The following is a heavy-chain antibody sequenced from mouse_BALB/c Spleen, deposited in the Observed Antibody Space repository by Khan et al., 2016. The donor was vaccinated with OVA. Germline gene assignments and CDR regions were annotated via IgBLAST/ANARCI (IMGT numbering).Heavy chain of an antibody. CDR1: GYSITSGYS. Sequence: EVQLQESGPDLVKPSQALSLTCTVTGYSITSGYSWHWIRQFPGSKVEWLAYIHNGGATNYNPALKSRISISRDTTKNQFFLQLNSVTTEDTATXFCVDYGNYWYFDVWGAGTTVTVSS. V-gene: IGHV3-1*02. CDR3: VDYGNYWYFDV. J-gene: IGHJ1*01. CDR2: IHNGGAT. D-gene: IGHD2-1*01.